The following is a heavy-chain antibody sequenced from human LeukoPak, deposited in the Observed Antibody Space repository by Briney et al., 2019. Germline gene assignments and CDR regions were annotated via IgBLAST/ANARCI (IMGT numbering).Heavy chain of an antibody. CDR2: IYHSGST. D-gene: IGHD3-10*01. CDR3: ASDVLLWFGELSALMDV. J-gene: IGHJ6*03. CDR1: GYYISSGYY. Sequence: SETLSLTCAVSGYYISSGYYWGWIRQPPGKGLEWIGSIYHSGSTYYNPSLKSRVTISVDTSKNQFSLELSSVTAADTAVYYCASDVLLWFGELSALMDVWGIGTTVTVSS. V-gene: IGHV4-38-2*01.